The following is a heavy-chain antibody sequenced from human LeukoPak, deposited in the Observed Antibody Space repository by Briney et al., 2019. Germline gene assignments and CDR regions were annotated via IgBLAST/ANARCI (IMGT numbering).Heavy chain of an antibody. V-gene: IGHV3-23*01. Sequence: GGSLRLSCAASGFTFSSYAMSWVRQAPGKGLEWVSTISGSGGSTYYADSVKGRFTTSRDNSKNTLYLQMNSLRAEDTAVYYCAGGYSYGFTYYFDYWGQGTLVTVSS. D-gene: IGHD5-18*01. CDR2: ISGSGGST. J-gene: IGHJ4*02. CDR1: GFTFSSYA. CDR3: AGGYSYGFTYYFDY.